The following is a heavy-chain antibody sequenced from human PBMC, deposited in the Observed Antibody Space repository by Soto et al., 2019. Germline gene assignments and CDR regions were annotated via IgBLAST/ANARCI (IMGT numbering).Heavy chain of an antibody. CDR2: IDPSGGST. Sequence: QVQLVESGGGVVQPGRSLRLSCAASGFTFSSYGMQWVRQAPGKGREWVGIIDPSGGSTTDAQKFQGRITMTRDTSTSTVYMELSSLRSEDTAVYYCARTEQWLVPPFDYWGQGTLVTVSS. V-gene: IGHV1-46*01. D-gene: IGHD6-19*01. CDR1: GFTFSSYG. CDR3: ARTEQWLVPPFDY. J-gene: IGHJ4*02.